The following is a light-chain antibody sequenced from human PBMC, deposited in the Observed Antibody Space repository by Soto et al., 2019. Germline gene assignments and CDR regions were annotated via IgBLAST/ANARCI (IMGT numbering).Light chain of an antibody. Sequence: GDRVTITCQASQDISNYLNWYQQKPGKAPKLLIYDASSLQSGVPSRFSGSGSGTDFTLTISSLQTEDFATYYCLQDYNYPRTFGQGTKVDIK. CDR2: DAS. CDR3: LQDYNYPRT. CDR1: QDISNY. V-gene: IGKV1-39*01. J-gene: IGKJ1*01.